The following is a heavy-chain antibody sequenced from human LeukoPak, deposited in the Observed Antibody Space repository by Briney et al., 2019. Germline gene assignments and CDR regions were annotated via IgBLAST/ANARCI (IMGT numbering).Heavy chain of an antibody. V-gene: IGHV1-18*01. CDR2: ISAYNGNT. Sequence: ASVKVSCKSSGYTFTSYAISWVQQAPGQGLEWMGWISAYNGNTNYAQKLQGRVTMTTDTSTSTAYMELRSLRSDDTAVYYCARSTHGYDAFDIWGQGTMVTVSS. CDR1: GYTFTSYA. J-gene: IGHJ3*02. D-gene: IGHD6-13*01. CDR3: ARSTHGYDAFDI.